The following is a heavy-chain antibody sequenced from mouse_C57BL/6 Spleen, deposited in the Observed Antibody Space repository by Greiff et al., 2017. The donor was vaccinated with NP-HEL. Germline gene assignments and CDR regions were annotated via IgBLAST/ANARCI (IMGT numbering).Heavy chain of an antibody. J-gene: IGHJ1*03. CDR1: GFTFSSYG. D-gene: IGHD4-1*01. CDR2: ISSGGSYT. Sequence: EVQRVESGGDLVKPGGSLKLSCAASGFTFSSYGMSWVRQTPDKRLEWVATISSGGSYTYYLDSVKGRFTISRDNAKNTLYLQMSSLKSEDTAMYYCARQGASLGRGRWYFDVWGTGTTVTVSS. CDR3: ARQGASLGRGRWYFDV. V-gene: IGHV5-6*01.